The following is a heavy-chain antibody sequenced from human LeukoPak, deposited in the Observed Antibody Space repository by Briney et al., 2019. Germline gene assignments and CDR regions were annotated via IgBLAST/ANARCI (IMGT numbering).Heavy chain of an antibody. CDR3: ARENYYDSSGYYYVFDY. V-gene: IGHV3-30*04. CDR2: ISYDGSNK. D-gene: IGHD3-22*01. J-gene: IGHJ4*02. CDR1: GFTFSSYA. Sequence: GGSLRLSCAASGFTFSSYAMHWVRQAPGKGLEWVAVISYDGSNKYYADSVKGRFTISRDNSKNTLYLQMNSLRAEDTAVYYCARENYYDSSGYYYVFDYWGQGTLVTVSS.